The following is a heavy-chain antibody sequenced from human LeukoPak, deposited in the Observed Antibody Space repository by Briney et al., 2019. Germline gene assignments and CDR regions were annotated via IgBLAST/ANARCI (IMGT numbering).Heavy chain of an antibody. CDR1: GFTFSSYG. CDR3: AKDAHYYDSSGSPVFAS. D-gene: IGHD3-22*01. V-gene: IGHV3-30*18. CDR2: ISYDGSNK. Sequence: GGSLRLSCAASGFTFSSYGMHWVRQAPGKGLEWVAVISYDGSNKYYADSVKGRFTISRDNSKNTLYLQMNSLRAEDTAVYYCAKDAHYYDSSGSPVFASWGQGTLVTVSS. J-gene: IGHJ4*02.